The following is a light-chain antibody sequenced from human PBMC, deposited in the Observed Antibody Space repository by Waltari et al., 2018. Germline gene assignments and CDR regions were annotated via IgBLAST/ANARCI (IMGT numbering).Light chain of an antibody. CDR1: HSVNWY. Sequence: EIVLTQSPATLSLSPGERATLSCRASHSVNWYLAWYQQRPGQAPRLLIYDASNRATDIPARFSGSGSETDFTRTISSLQPEDSAVYYCQQRRNWPLTFGGGTKVEIK. V-gene: IGKV3-11*01. CDR2: DAS. CDR3: QQRRNWPLT. J-gene: IGKJ4*01.